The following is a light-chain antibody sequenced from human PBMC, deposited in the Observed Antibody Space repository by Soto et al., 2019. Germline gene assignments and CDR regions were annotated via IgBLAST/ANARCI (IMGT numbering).Light chain of an antibody. CDR3: QQYNSYLIT. J-gene: IGKJ5*01. V-gene: IGKV1-5*03. CDR2: KAS. Sequence: DIQMTQSPSTLSASVGDRVIITCRASQSISNWLAWYQQKPGKAPKLLIYKASSLESGVPSRFSGSGSRTEFTLTISSLQPDDFATYYCQQYNSYLITFGQGTRLEI. CDR1: QSISNW.